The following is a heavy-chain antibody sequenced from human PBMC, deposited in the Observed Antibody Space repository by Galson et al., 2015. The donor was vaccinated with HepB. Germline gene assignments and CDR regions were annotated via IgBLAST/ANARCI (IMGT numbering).Heavy chain of an antibody. V-gene: IGHV3-21*01. CDR3: ARDTSGWRTFDL. CDR2: ISNSGDYT. Sequence: SLRLSCATSGFTFNKFFMNWVRQAPGKGLEWVSFISNSGDYTDYADSLKGRFIISRDDAKNSLSLQMNSLRIEDTAVYYCARDTSGWRTFDLWGQGTLVTVSS. J-gene: IGHJ5*02. CDR1: GFTFNKFF. D-gene: IGHD6-19*01.